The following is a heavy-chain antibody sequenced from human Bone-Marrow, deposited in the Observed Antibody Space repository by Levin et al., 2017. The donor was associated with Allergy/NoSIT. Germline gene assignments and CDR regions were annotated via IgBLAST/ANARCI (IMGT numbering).Heavy chain of an antibody. J-gene: IGHJ4*02. CDR3: ARGITMVRRIILQYYFDY. CDR1: GGFISSGGYS. V-gene: IGHV4-30-2*01. D-gene: IGHD3-10*01. CDR2: IYHSGNT. Sequence: PSETLSLTCAVSGGFISSGGYSWSWIRQPPGKGLEWIGFIYHSGNTDYNPSLKSRVTISVDTSKNQFSLKLSSVTAADTAVYYCARGITMVRRIILQYYFDYWGQGTLVTVSS.